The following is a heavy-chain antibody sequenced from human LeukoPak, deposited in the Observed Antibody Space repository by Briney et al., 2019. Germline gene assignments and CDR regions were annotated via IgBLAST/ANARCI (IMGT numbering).Heavy chain of an antibody. Sequence: SETLSLTCSVYGGSISSYYWRWLGQPPGKGLEWSGNIYNRGRTNYKASLKRRVTISVDTSKKELLLTLSSVTAADTAVYYCARGQKYRNGYTVTELGSGYFDYWGQGTLVTVSS. CDR1: GGSISSYY. CDR2: IYNRGRT. D-gene: IGHD5-18*01. J-gene: IGHJ4*02. V-gene: IGHV4-59*01. CDR3: ARGQKYRNGYTVTELGSGYFDY.